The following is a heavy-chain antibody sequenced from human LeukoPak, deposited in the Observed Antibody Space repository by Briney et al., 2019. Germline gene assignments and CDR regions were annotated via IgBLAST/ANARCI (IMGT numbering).Heavy chain of an antibody. CDR1: GYSFASNW. Sequence: GESLKISCKGSGYSFASNWIAWLRQMPGQGLEWVGIIYPTDSDTRYSPSFQGQVTISADKSISTAYLQWSSLKASDTAMYYCARPKSISVDFAFDIWGQGTMVTVSS. D-gene: IGHD6-19*01. J-gene: IGHJ3*02. CDR3: ARPKSISVDFAFDI. CDR2: IYPTDSDT. V-gene: IGHV5-51*01.